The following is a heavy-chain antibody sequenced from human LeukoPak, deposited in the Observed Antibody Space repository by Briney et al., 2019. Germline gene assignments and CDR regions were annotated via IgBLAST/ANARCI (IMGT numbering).Heavy chain of an antibody. CDR2: INTNTGNP. Sequence: ASVKVSCKASGYTFTSYAMNCVRQAPGQGLEWMGWINTNTGNPTYAQGFTGRFVFSLDTSVSTAYLQISSLKAEDTAVYYCARDEPLWFGDKCLLQTWGQGTLVTVSS. V-gene: IGHV7-4-1*02. D-gene: IGHD3-10*01. J-gene: IGHJ5*02. CDR1: GYTFTSYA. CDR3: ARDEPLWFGDKCLLQT.